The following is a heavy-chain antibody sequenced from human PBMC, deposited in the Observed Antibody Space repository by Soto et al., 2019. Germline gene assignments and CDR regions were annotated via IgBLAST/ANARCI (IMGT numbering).Heavy chain of an antibody. D-gene: IGHD2-21*02. CDR2: INWNGGST. CDR3: ARGSTCGGDCYDAFDI. V-gene: IGHV3-20*04. J-gene: IGHJ3*02. CDR1: GFTFDDYG. Sequence: EVQLVESGGGVVRPGGSLRLSCAASGFTFDDYGMSWVRQAPGKGLEWVSGINWNGGSTGYADSVKGRFTISRDNAKNARYLQMNSLIAEDTALYYCARGSTCGGDCYDAFDIWGRGTMVTVSS.